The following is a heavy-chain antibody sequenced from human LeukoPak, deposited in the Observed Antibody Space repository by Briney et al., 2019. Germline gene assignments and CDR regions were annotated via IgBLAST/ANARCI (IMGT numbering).Heavy chain of an antibody. CDR2: ISGSGGST. CDR1: GFTFSGYA. J-gene: IGHJ4*02. V-gene: IGHV3-23*01. D-gene: IGHD3-22*01. CDR3: AKGKDYYDSSGYYLATLDY. Sequence: GGSLRLSCAASGFTFSGYAMSWVRQAPGKGLEWVSAISGSGGSTYYADSVKGRFTISRDNSKNTLYLQMNSLRAEDTAVYYCAKGKDYYDSSGYYLATLDYWGQGTLVTVSS.